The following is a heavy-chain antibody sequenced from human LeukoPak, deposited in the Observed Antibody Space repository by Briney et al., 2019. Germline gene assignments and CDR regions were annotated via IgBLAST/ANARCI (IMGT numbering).Heavy chain of an antibody. Sequence: GASVKVSCKASGYTFTGYYMRWVRQAPGQGLEWMGWINPNSGGTNYAQKFQGRVTMTRDTSISTAYMELSRLRSDDTAVYYCTREYSGSYPFAYWGQGTLVTVSS. CDR2: INPNSGGT. J-gene: IGHJ4*02. D-gene: IGHD1-26*01. CDR3: TREYSGSYPFAY. V-gene: IGHV1-2*02. CDR1: GYTFTGYY.